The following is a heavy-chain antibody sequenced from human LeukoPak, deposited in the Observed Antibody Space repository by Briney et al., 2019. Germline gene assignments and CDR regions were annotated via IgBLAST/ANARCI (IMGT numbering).Heavy chain of an antibody. CDR1: GYTFTGYY. CDR2: INPNSGGT. V-gene: IGHV1-2*02. Sequence: ASVKVSCKASGYTFTGYYMHWVRQAPGQGLEWMGWINPNSGGTNYAQKFQGRATMTRGTSISTAYLELSRLRSDDTAVYYCAKIAAAGNWFDPWGQGTLVTVSS. J-gene: IGHJ5*02. CDR3: AKIAAAGNWFDP. D-gene: IGHD6-13*01.